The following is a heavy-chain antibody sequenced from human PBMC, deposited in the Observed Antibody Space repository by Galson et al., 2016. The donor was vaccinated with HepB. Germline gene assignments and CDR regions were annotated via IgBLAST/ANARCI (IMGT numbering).Heavy chain of an antibody. CDR2: INSASGDS. CDR3: ARYSDRLPHWLAY. Sequence: SVKVSCKVSGSTCHNYAFHLLRQAPGQRPEWMGLINSASGDSRVSQALQGRLTLTRDTYATTVFMVLRSLAPGETAVYSCARYSDRLPHWLAYWGQGTLVTVSS. V-gene: IGHV1-3*01. CDR1: GSTCHNYA. J-gene: IGHJ4*02. D-gene: IGHD3-9*01.